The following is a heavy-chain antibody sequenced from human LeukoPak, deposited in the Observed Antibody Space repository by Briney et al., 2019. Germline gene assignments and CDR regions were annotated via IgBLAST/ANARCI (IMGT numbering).Heavy chain of an antibody. CDR2: ISGGGDFI. D-gene: IGHD6-6*01. Sequence: GGSLRLSCAASGFTFSSYAVNWVRQAPGKGLEWVSAISGGGDFIYYAESVKGRFTISRDNSKRTGYLQINSLRAEDTAIYYCAKVDGSSSSRARFAYWGPETLVTVSS. CDR1: GFTFSSYA. V-gene: IGHV3-23*01. J-gene: IGHJ4*02. CDR3: AKVDGSSSSRARFAY.